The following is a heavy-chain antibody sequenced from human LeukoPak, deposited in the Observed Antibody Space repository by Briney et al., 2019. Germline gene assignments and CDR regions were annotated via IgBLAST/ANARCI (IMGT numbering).Heavy chain of an antibody. CDR2: IIPILGIA. D-gene: IGHD2-2*01. V-gene: IGHV1-69*04. Sequence: SVKVSCKASGGTFSSYAISWVRQAPGQGPEWMGRIIPILGIANYAQKFQGRVTITADKSTSTAYMELSSLRSEDTAVYYCARDHLPIVVVPAAMDNWGQGTLVTVSS. CDR3: ARDHLPIVVVPAAMDN. CDR1: GGTFSSYA. J-gene: IGHJ4*02.